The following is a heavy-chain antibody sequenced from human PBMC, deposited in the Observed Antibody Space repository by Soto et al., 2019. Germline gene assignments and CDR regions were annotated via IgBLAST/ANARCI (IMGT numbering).Heavy chain of an antibody. D-gene: IGHD1-26*01. CDR1: GGSISSGGYY. CDR3: ARDVSVVGLYGMDV. CDR2: IYSSGST. V-gene: IGHV4-31*03. Sequence: QVQLQESGPGLVKPSQTLSLTCTVSGGSISSGGYYWSWIRQHPGQGLEWIGYIYSSGSTYYNPSLKSRVTITVDTPKNQFALKLSSVTAADTAVYYCARDVSVVGLYGMDVWGQGTTVTVSS. J-gene: IGHJ6*02.